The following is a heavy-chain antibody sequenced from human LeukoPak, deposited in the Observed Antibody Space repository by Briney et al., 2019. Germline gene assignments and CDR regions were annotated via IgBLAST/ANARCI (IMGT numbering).Heavy chain of an antibody. CDR2: ISSSSSYI. J-gene: IGHJ5*02. CDR1: GFTFSSYS. V-gene: IGHV3-21*01. D-gene: IGHD6-13*01. Sequence: PGGSLRLSCAASGFTFSSYSMNWVRQAPGKGLEWVSSISSSSSYIYYADSVKGRFTISRDNAKNSLYLQMNSLRAEDTAVYYCARGDSSSLSSDPWGQGTLVTVSS. CDR3: ARGDSSSLSSDP.